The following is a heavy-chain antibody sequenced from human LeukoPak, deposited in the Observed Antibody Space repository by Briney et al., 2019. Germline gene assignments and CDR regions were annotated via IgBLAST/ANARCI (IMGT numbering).Heavy chain of an antibody. CDR2: INHSRST. V-gene: IGHV4-34*01. CDR1: GGSFSGYY. D-gene: IGHD3-22*01. J-gene: IGHJ4*02. Sequence: PSETLSLTCAVYGGSFSGYYWSWIRQPPGKGLEWIGEINHSRSTNYNPSLKSRVTISVDTSKNQFSLKLSSVTAADTAVYYCARGDYYYYFDYWGQGTLVTVSS. CDR3: ARGDYYYYFDY.